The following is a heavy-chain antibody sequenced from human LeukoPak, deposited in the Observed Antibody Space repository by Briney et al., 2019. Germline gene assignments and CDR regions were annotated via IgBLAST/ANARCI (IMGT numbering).Heavy chain of an antibody. J-gene: IGHJ3*02. Sequence: ASAKVSCKASGYTFTGYYMHWVRQAPGQGLEWMGWINPNSGGTNYAQKFQGRVTMTRDTSISTAYMELSRLRSDDTAVYYCATPSYSSGWKYAFDIRGQGTMVTVSS. D-gene: IGHD6-19*01. V-gene: IGHV1-2*02. CDR2: INPNSGGT. CDR1: GYTFTGYY. CDR3: ATPSYSSGWKYAFDI.